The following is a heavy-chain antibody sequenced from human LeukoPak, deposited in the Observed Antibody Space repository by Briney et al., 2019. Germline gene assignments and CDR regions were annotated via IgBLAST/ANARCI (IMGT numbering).Heavy chain of an antibody. CDR3: ANRWRGFLDP. CDR2: IYYSGST. J-gene: IGHJ5*02. Sequence: SETLSLTCTVSGGSISSYYWGWIRQPPGKGLEWIGSIYYSGSTYCNPSLKSRVTIFVDTSKNQFSLKLRSVTAADTAVYYCANRWRGFLDPWGQGTLVTVSS. CDR1: GGSISSYY. D-gene: IGHD2-15*01. V-gene: IGHV4-39*01.